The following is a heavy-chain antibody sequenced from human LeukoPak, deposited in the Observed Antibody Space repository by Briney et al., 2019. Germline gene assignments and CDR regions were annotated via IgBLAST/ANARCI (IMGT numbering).Heavy chain of an antibody. J-gene: IGHJ4*02. Sequence: GGSLRLSCAASGFTFSTYAMTWVRQAPGKGLEWVSAISGSGGSTYYADPVKGRFSISRDNSKNTLYLQMNSLRAEDTAVYFCAKVYYDSSGYVYYFDYWGQGTLVTVSS. CDR3: AKVYYDSSGYVYYFDY. D-gene: IGHD3-22*01. CDR2: ISGSGGST. V-gene: IGHV3-23*01. CDR1: GFTFSTYA.